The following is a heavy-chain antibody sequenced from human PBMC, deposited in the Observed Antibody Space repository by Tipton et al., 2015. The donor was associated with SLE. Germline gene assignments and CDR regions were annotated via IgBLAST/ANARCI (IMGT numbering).Heavy chain of an antibody. D-gene: IGHD2-2*01. J-gene: IGHJ2*01. Sequence: TLSLTCTVSGGSISSSSYYWGWIRQPPGKGLEWIGSIYYSGNTYYNPSLKSRVTISVDTSKNQFSLKLSSVTAADTAVYYCARRLVAAANDWYFGLWDRGTLVTVSS. CDR3: ARRLVAAANDWYFGL. CDR1: GGSISSSSYY. V-gene: IGHV4-39*07. CDR2: IYYSGNT.